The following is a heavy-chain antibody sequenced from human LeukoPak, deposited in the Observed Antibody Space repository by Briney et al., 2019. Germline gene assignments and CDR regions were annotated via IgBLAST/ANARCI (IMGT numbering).Heavy chain of an antibody. CDR3: ARGDIWSGYNMYYFDN. CDR1: GFCFSSYV. CDR2: ISYDGHTR. V-gene: IGHV3-30*01. D-gene: IGHD3-3*01. J-gene: IGHJ4*02. Sequence: GALRLSCADSGFCFSSYVLHWVRRAPGKGREGVAVISYDGHTRFYADSVKGQFTISRENSKNTLYLQMNSLRPEDTAVYYCARGDIWSGYNMYYFDNWGQGALVTVSS.